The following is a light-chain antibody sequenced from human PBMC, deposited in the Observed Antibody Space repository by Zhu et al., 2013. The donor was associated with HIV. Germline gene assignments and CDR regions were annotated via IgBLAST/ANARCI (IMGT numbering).Light chain of an antibody. CDR3: QQYYSYSS. Sequence: AIRMTQSPSSFSASTGDRVTITCRASQGISSYLAWYQQKPGKAPKLLIYAASTLQSGVPSRFSGSGSGTDFTLTISCLQSEDFATYYCQQYYSYSSFGGRDQGGDQT. CDR2: AAS. CDR1: QGISSY. J-gene: IGKJ4*01. V-gene: IGKV1-8*01.